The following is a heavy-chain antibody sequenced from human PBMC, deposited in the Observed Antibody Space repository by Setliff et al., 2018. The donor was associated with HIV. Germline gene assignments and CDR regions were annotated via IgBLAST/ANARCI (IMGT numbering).Heavy chain of an antibody. CDR3: ARDSSEYYDILTGEYHNMDV. J-gene: IGHJ6*03. D-gene: IGHD3-9*01. Sequence: ASVKVSCKASADTFTNCLINWVRQAPGQGLEWMGWINTNTGNPTFAQGFTGRLVFSMDTSVSTAYLQISGLKVEDSAVYYCARDSSEYYDILTGEYHNMDVWGKGTSVTVSS. V-gene: IGHV7-4-1*02. CDR1: ADTFTNCL. CDR2: INTNTGNP.